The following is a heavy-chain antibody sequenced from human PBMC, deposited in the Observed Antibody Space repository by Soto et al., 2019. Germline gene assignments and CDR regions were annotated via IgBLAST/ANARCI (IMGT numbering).Heavy chain of an antibody. D-gene: IGHD3-3*01. J-gene: IGHJ6*02. Sequence: SETLSLTCTVSGGSISSYYWSWIRQPPGKGLEWIGYIYYSGSTNYNPSLKSRVTISVDTSKNQFSLKLSSVTAADTAVYYCARVGNYDFWSGYYPPSPQPSYGMDVWGQGTTVTVSS. V-gene: IGHV4-59*01. CDR3: ARVGNYDFWSGYYPPSPQPSYGMDV. CDR2: IYYSGST. CDR1: GGSISSYY.